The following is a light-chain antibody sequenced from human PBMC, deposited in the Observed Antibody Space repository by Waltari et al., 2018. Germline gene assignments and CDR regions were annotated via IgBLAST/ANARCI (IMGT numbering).Light chain of an antibody. CDR2: AAS. V-gene: IGKV1D-12*01. CDR3: RQATSFPST. CDR1: QGISIW. J-gene: IGKJ3*01. Sequence: IQMTQSPSSVSASVGDRVTIPCRASQGISIWLAWYQQKPGEAPERLICAASRLQSGVPSRVSGSGSGADYTLTINSLQPEDLATYYCRQATSFPSTFGPGTKVDIK.